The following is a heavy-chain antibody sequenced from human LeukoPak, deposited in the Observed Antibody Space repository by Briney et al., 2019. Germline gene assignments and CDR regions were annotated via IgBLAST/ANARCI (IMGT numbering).Heavy chain of an antibody. D-gene: IGHD6-19*01. J-gene: IGHJ5*02. CDR1: GFTFTTYS. CDR3: AEDFLGAGYSSGWYGS. V-gene: IGHV3-21*04. CDR2: VSSSSDYI. Sequence: GGSLRLSCAASGFTFTTYSMNWVRQAPGKEPEWVSAVSSSSDYIYYADSVRGRFTISRDNAKNSLYLQMNSLRAEDAALYYCAEDFLGAGYSSGWYGSWGQGTLVTVSS.